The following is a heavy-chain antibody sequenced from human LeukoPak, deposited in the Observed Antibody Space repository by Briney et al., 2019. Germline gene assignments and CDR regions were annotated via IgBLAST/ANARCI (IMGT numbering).Heavy chain of an antibody. J-gene: IGHJ4*02. CDR2: ISGGGSST. Sequence: GGSLRLSCAASGFTFSTYIMNWVRQAPGKGLEWVSGISGGGSSTYYVASVKGRFTISRDNSKDTLYLQMSSLRAEDTAVYYCAKGGYYFDSWGQGTLVTVSS. V-gene: IGHV3-23*01. CDR3: AKGGYYFDS. CDR1: GFTFSTYI.